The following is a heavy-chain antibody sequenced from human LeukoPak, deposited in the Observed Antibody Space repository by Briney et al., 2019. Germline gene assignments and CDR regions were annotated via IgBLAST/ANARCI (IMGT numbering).Heavy chain of an antibody. CDR2: IHYSGSP. Sequence: PSETLSLTCAVSGYSISSNYNWGWIRQPPGKGLEWIGSIHYSGSPYYNPSLKSRVTISVDTSKNQFSLKLSSVTAADTAVYYCARDVYYGSGSYSDYWGQETLVTVSS. CDR3: ARDVYYGSGSYSDY. V-gene: IGHV4-38-2*02. D-gene: IGHD3-10*01. J-gene: IGHJ4*02. CDR1: GYSISSNYN.